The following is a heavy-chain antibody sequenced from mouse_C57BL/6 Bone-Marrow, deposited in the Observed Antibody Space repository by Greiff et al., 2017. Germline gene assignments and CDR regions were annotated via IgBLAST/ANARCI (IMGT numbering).Heavy chain of an antibody. J-gene: IGHJ4*01. CDR2: INPNYGST. Sequence: VQLQQSGPELVKPGASVKISCKASGYSFTDYNMNWVKQSNGKSLEWIGAINPNYGSTSSTQKFKGKVTLTVDQSSSTAYMQLNRLTSEDTAVYYCARGYDYDYAMDNGGQGTSVTVS. V-gene: IGHV1-39*01. CDR3: ARGYDYDYAMDN. CDR1: GYSFTDYN. D-gene: IGHD2-4*01.